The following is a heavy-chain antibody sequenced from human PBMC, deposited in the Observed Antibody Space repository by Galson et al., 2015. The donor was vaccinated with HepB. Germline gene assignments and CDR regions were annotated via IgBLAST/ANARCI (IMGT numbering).Heavy chain of an antibody. J-gene: IGHJ3*01. V-gene: IGHV3-23*01. CDR1: GFTFSSYA. CDR2: ISFSGAAT. CDR3: ARRLLGANLRALDV. D-gene: IGHD1-26*01. Sequence: SLRLSCAASGFTFSSYAMTWVRQAPGKGLEWVSAISFSGAATYYADSVKGRFTISRDNSKDTLFLQMNSLRAEDTAVYYCARRLLGANLRALDVWGQGTMVTVSS.